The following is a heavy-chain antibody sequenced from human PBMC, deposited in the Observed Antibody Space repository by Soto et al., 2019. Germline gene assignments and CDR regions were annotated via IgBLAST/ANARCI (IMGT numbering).Heavy chain of an antibody. D-gene: IGHD2-8*02. CDR2: ISFDGDK. V-gene: IGHV3-30*03. J-gene: IGHJ4*02. Sequence: GGSLRLSCTASGFSFSNSGMQWVRQTPGKGLEWVALISFDGDKYYVDSVKGRFTISRDNPTNTVYLQMNRLRPEDTAVYYCARDYARGWCQFWGQGTLVTVSS. CDR3: ARDYARGWCQF. CDR1: GFSFSNSG.